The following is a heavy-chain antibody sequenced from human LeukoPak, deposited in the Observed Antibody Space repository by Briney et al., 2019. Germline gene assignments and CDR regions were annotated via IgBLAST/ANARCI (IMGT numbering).Heavy chain of an antibody. CDR2: IYYSGST. CDR3: SRSSYGSGRPYYFDY. Sequence: SETLSLTCTVSGGSISSSSYYWGWVRQPPGKGLEWVASIYYSGSTSYNPSLRSRVTISVDTSKNQFSLKLSSVTAADTAVYYCSRSSYGSGRPYYFDYWGQGTLVTVSS. CDR1: GGSISSSSYY. V-gene: IGHV4-39*01. J-gene: IGHJ4*02. D-gene: IGHD3-10*01.